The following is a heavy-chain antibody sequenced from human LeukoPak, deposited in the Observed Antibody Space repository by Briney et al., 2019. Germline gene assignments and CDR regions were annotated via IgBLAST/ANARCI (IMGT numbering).Heavy chain of an antibody. V-gene: IGHV3-21*01. CDR3: ARDWGYYYYYGMDV. D-gene: IGHD3-16*01. CDR1: GFTLSSYR. J-gene: IGHJ6*02. CDR2: ISSRSYR. Sequence: GGSPRLPCAASGFTLSSYRMICVREAPGEGLVWVSAISSRSYRSYAAPVKGRFTISRDNAKNSLYLQMNSLRAEDTAVYYCARDWGYYYYYGMDVWGQGTTVTVSS.